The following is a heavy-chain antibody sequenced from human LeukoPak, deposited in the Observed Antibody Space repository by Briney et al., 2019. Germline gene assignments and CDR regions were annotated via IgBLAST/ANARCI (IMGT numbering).Heavy chain of an antibody. CDR3: ARDSMTTVTTYTFGDY. V-gene: IGHV3-64*01. Sequence: GGSLRLSCAASGFTFSSYAMHWVRQAPGKGLEYVSSISTNGGNTYYANSVKGRFTISRDNSKNMLYLQMGSLRAEDMALYYCARDSMTTVTTYTFGDYWGQGTLVAVSS. CDR2: ISTNGGNT. CDR1: GFTFSSYA. D-gene: IGHD4-17*01. J-gene: IGHJ4*02.